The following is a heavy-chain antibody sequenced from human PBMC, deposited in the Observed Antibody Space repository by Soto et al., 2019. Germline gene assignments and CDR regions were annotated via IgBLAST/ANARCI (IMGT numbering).Heavy chain of an antibody. CDR3: ARAAHYSSPFRWFDP. CDR1: GGSISSGGYY. Sequence: SVPLSLTCTVSGGSISSGGYYLSWIRQHPGKGLEWIGYIYYSGSTYYNPSLKSRVTISVDTSKNQFSLKLSSVTAADTAVYYCARAAHYSSPFRWFDPWGQGTLVTVSS. D-gene: IGHD6-13*01. V-gene: IGHV4-31*03. J-gene: IGHJ5*02. CDR2: IYYSGST.